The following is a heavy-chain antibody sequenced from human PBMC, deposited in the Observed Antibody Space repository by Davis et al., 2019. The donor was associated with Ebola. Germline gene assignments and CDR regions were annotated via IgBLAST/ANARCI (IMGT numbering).Heavy chain of an antibody. V-gene: IGHV3-48*04. D-gene: IGHD3-9*01. CDR3: ARSNPTLLFDWLCFDY. CDR1: GFTFSSYG. J-gene: IGHJ4*02. CDR2: ISSSGGTI. Sequence: GGSLRLSCAASGFTFSSYGMHWVRQAPGKGLEWVSYISSSGGTIYYADSVKGRFTISRDNAKNSLYLQMNSLRAEDTAVYYCARSNPTLLFDWLCFDYWGQGTLVTVSS.